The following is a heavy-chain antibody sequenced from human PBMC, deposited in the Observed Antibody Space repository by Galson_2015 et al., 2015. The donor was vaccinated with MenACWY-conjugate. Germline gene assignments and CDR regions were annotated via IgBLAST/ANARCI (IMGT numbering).Heavy chain of an antibody. CDR2: IIPVFHTT. V-gene: IGHV1-69*13. CDR1: GDSFNTHS. D-gene: IGHD4-17*01. Sequence: SVKVSCKASGDSFNTHSFNWIRQAPGQGPEWLGGIIPVFHTTDYAQRFQGRLTITADESTSTVYMELSSLRSDDTAIYYCARPGGDYEQRTFFDYWGQGTLVTVSS. CDR3: ARPGGDYEQRTFFDY. J-gene: IGHJ4*02.